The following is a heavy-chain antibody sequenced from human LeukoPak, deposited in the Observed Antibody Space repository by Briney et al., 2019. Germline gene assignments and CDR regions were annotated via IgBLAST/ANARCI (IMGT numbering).Heavy chain of an antibody. Sequence: KPSETLSLTCAVYGGSFSGYYWSWIRQPPGKGLEWIGEINHSGSTNYNPSLKSRVTISVDTSKNQFSLKLSSVTAADTAVYYCARGLTYYDFWSGFEFDYWGQGTLVTVSS. D-gene: IGHD3-3*01. CDR2: INHSGST. CDR1: GGSFSGYY. J-gene: IGHJ4*02. CDR3: ARGLTYYDFWSGFEFDY. V-gene: IGHV4-34*01.